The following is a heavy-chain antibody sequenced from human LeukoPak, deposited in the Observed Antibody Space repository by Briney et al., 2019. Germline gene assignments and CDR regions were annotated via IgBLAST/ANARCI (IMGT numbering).Heavy chain of an antibody. Sequence: GGSLRLSCAASGFTFDDYAMHWVRQAPGKGLEWVSGISWNSGSIGYADSVKGRFTISRDNAKNSLYLQMNSLRAEDTALYYCAKEMTYFDWLTPLNYWGQGTLVTVSS. J-gene: IGHJ4*02. V-gene: IGHV3-9*01. D-gene: IGHD3-9*01. CDR2: ISWNSGSI. CDR3: AKEMTYFDWLTPLNY. CDR1: GFTFDDYA.